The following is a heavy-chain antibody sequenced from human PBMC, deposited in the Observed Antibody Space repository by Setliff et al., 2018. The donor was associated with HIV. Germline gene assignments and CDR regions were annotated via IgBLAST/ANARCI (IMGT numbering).Heavy chain of an antibody. J-gene: IGHJ4*02. V-gene: IGHV4-38-2*01. Sequence: SVTLSLTCGVSGYSISSGYCWGWIRQPPGKGLEWIGNMCHGGNNNYYNPSLKSRVTISVDTSKNQVSLKLNSMTAADTAVYFCVRGPQWLVQKGRVYYFDYWGQGALVTVSS. CDR3: VRGPQWLVQKGRVYYFDY. CDR1: GYSISSGYC. D-gene: IGHD6-19*01. CDR2: MCHGGNNN.